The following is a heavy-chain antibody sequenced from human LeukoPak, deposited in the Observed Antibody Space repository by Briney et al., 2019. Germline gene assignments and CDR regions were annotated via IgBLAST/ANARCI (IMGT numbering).Heavy chain of an antibody. V-gene: IGHV4-34*01. J-gene: IGHJ5*02. CDR3: ARLGRNRYFDWLPRGGDPTRSFPGNWFDP. CDR2: INHSGST. CDR1: GGSFSGYY. D-gene: IGHD3-9*01. Sequence: RSETLSLTCAVYGGSFSGYYWSWIRQPPGKGLEWIGEINHSGSTNYNPSLKSRVTISVDTSKNQFSLKLSSVTAADTAVYYCARLGRNRYFDWLPRGGDPTRSFPGNWFDPWGQGTLVTVSS.